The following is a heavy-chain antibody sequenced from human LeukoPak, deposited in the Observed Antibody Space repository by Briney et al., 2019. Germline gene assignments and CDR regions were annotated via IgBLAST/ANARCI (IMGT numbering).Heavy chain of an antibody. D-gene: IGHD6-19*01. J-gene: IGHJ4*02. Sequence: SVKVSCKASGGTFSSYAISWVRQAPGQGLEWMGRIIPILGIANYAQKFQGRVTMTRDTSISTAYMELSSLRSDDTAVFYCAKSLGSAYSSGWYVFHYWGQGTLVTVSS. CDR2: IIPILGIA. CDR1: GGTFSSYA. CDR3: AKSLGSAYSSGWYVFHY. V-gene: IGHV1-69*04.